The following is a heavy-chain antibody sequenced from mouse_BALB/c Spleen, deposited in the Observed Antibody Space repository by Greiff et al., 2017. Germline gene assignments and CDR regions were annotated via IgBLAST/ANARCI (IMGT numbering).Heavy chain of an antibody. Sequence: EVQVVESGGGLVKPGGSLKLSCAASGFTFSSYAMSWVRQTPEKRLEWVASISSGGSTYYPDSVKGRFTISRDNARNILYLQMSSLRSEDTAMYYCARNYGPYYFDYWGQGTTLTVSS. CDR3: ARNYGPYYFDY. J-gene: IGHJ2*01. V-gene: IGHV5-6-5*01. D-gene: IGHD1-2*01. CDR1: GFTFSSYA. CDR2: ISSGGST.